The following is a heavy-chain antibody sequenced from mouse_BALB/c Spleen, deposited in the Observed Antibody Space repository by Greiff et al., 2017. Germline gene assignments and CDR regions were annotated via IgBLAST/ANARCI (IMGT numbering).Heavy chain of an antibody. Sequence: EVKLVESGGDLVKPGGSLKLSCAASGSTFSSYGMSWVRQTPDKRLEWVATISSGGSYTYYPDSVKGRFTISRDNAKNTLYLQMSSLKSEDTAMYYCARHYYGSSYNYAMDYWGQGTSVTVSS. CDR1: GSTFSSYG. J-gene: IGHJ4*01. V-gene: IGHV5-6*01. D-gene: IGHD1-1*01. CDR2: ISSGGSYT. CDR3: ARHYYGSSYNYAMDY.